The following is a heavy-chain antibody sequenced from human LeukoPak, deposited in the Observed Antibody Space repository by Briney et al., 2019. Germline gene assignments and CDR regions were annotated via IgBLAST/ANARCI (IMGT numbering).Heavy chain of an antibody. CDR2: IYYSGST. J-gene: IGHJ4*02. Sequence: PSETLSLTCTVSGGSISSYYWSWIRQPPGKGLEWIGYIYYSGSTNYNPSLKSRVTISVDTSKNQFSLKLSSVTAADTAVYYCARWASSVTTGLYYWGLGTLVTVSS. D-gene: IGHD4-17*01. CDR1: GGSISSYY. V-gene: IGHV4-59*01. CDR3: ARWASSVTTGLYY.